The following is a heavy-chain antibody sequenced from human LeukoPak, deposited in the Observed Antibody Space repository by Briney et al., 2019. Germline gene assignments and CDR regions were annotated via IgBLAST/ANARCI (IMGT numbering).Heavy chain of an antibody. CDR1: GFTFSSYA. V-gene: IGHV3-23*01. CDR3: AKGNIAAPRTYYFDY. J-gene: IGHJ4*02. Sequence: GGSLRLSCAASGFTFSSYAMSWVRQAPGKGLEWVSGISGSGGTTYYADSVKGRFTISRDNSKNTLYLQMNSLRAEDMAVYYCAKGNIAAPRTYYFDYWGQGTLVTVSS. CDR2: ISGSGGTT. D-gene: IGHD6-13*01.